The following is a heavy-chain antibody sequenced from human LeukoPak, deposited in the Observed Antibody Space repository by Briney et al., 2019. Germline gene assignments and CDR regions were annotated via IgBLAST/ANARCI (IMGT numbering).Heavy chain of an antibody. Sequence: HPSETLSLTCTVSGGSISSSSYDWGWIRQPPGKGLEWIGSIYYSGSTYYNPSLKSRVTISVDTSKNQFSLKLSSVTAADTAVYYCAPLSGYCSSTSCYRGDYWGQGTLVTVSS. J-gene: IGHJ4*02. CDR1: GGSISSSSYD. V-gene: IGHV4-39*01. CDR2: IYYSGST. CDR3: APLSGYCSSTSCYRGDY. D-gene: IGHD2-2*02.